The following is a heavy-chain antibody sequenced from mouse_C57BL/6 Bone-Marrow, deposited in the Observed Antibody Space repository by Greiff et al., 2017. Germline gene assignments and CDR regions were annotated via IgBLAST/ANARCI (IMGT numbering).Heavy chain of an antibody. D-gene: IGHD2-5*01. V-gene: IGHV1-9*01. CDR3: ASLSYYSNPDYYAMDY. Sequence: VQVVESGAELMKPGASVKLSCKATGYTFTGYWIEWVKQRPGHGLEWIGELLPGSGSTNYNEKFKGKATFTADISSNTAYMQLSSLTTEDSAIYYCASLSYYSNPDYYAMDYWGQGTSVTVSS. CDR2: LLPGSGST. CDR1: GYTFTGYW. J-gene: IGHJ4*01.